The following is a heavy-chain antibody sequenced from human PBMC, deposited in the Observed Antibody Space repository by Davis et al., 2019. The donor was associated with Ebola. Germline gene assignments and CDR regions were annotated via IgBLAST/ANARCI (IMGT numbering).Heavy chain of an antibody. D-gene: IGHD1-26*01. V-gene: IGHV4-34*01. CDR2: INHSGST. CDR3: ARVGSYYPPFGY. Sequence: MPSETLSLTCAVYGGSFSGYYWSWIRQPPGKGLEWIGEINHSGSTNYNPSLKSRVTISVDTSKNQFSLKLSSVTAADTAVYYCARVGSYYPPFGYWGQGTLVTVSS. J-gene: IGHJ4*02. CDR1: GGSFSGYY.